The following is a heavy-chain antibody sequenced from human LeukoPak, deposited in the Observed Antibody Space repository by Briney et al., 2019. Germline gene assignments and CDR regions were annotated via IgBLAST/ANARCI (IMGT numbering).Heavy chain of an antibody. CDR2: ISGGGGTT. J-gene: IGHJ4*02. V-gene: IGHV3-23*01. CDR3: AKESRIWSGYLDD. Sequence: TGGSLRLSCAASGFTFSSYAMSWVRQAPGKGLEWVSAISGGGGTTYYADSVKGRFTISRDNSKNTLFLQMNSLRAEDTAVYYCAKESRIWSGYLDDWGQGTLVTVSS. CDR1: GFTFSSYA. D-gene: IGHD3-3*01.